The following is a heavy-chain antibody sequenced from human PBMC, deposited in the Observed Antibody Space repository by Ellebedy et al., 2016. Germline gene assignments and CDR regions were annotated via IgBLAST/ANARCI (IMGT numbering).Heavy chain of an antibody. Sequence: SETLSLTCTVSGGSISSSSYYWGWIRQPPGKGLEWIGYIYYSGSTNYNPSLKSRVTISVDTSKNQFSLKLSSVTAADTAVYYCARVPLYGSGSYLGAFDIWGQGTMVTVSS. CDR1: GGSISSSSYY. V-gene: IGHV4-61*05. J-gene: IGHJ3*02. CDR2: IYYSGST. D-gene: IGHD3-10*01. CDR3: ARVPLYGSGSYLGAFDI.